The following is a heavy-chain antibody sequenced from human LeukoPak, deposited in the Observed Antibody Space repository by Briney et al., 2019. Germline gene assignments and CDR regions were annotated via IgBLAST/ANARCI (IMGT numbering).Heavy chain of an antibody. Sequence: ASVKASCKASGYTFTGYYMHWVRQAPGQGLEWMGWINPNSGGTNYAQKFQGRVTMTRDTSISTAYMELSRLRSDDTAVYYCARVDFRSGYPLDYWGQGTLVTVSS. V-gene: IGHV1-2*02. CDR3: ARVDFRSGYPLDY. D-gene: IGHD3-3*01. J-gene: IGHJ4*02. CDR1: GYTFTGYY. CDR2: INPNSGGT.